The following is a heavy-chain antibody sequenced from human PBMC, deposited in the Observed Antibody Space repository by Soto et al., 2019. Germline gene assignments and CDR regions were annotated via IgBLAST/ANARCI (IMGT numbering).Heavy chain of an antibody. D-gene: IGHD3-10*01. CDR2: INHSGST. V-gene: IGHV4-34*01. CDR1: GGSFSGYY. J-gene: IGHJ4*02. Sequence: QVQLQQWGAGLLKPSETLSLTCAVYGGSFSGYYWSWIRQPPGKGLEWIGEINHSGSTNYNPSLKRRVTKSVDTSKNQCSLKLSSVTAADTAVYYCARGGRSYGSGRNPTRIKSFCYFDYWGQGTLVTVSS. CDR3: ARGGRSYGSGRNPTRIKSFCYFDY.